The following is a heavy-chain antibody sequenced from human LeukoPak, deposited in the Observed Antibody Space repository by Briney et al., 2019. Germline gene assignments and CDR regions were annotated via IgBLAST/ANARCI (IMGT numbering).Heavy chain of an antibody. CDR3: ARGLGWKVTPMGLFYMDV. CDR2: INYGGDT. J-gene: IGHJ6*03. D-gene: IGHD1-1*01. Sequence: SETLSLTCGVDGGSFSGYDWSWVRQPPGKGLEWIGEINYGGDTNYNPSLKSRVTISVDTSRNQFSLKVRSVTAADTAVYFCARGLGWKVTPMGLFYMDVWGEGATVTVSS. CDR1: GGSFSGYD. V-gene: IGHV4-34*01.